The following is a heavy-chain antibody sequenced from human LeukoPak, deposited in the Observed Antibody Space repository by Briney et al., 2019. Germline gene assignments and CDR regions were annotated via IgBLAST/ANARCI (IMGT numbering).Heavy chain of an antibody. CDR2: IRFDGSKE. CDR3: AKDPSSRWYYYYMDV. J-gene: IGHJ6*03. D-gene: IGHD6-13*01. CDR1: GFTFSSSA. Sequence: GGSLRLSCAASGFTFSSSALHWVRQAPGKGLEWVACIRFDGSKEYYADSVRGRFTISRDNSKSTLYLQMNSLRAEDTAVYYCAKDPSSRWYYYYMDVWGKGTTVTVPS. V-gene: IGHV3-30*02.